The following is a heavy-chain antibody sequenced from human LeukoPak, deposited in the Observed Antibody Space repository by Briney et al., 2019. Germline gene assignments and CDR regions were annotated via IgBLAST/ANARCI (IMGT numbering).Heavy chain of an antibody. CDR3: ARGTTASVSDYYYMDV. CDR1: GFTFSSYS. V-gene: IGHV3-48*01. D-gene: IGHD4-11*01. Sequence: PGGSLRLSCAASGFTFSSYSMNWVRQAPGKGLEWVSYISSSSSTIYYADSVKGRFTISRDNSKSTLYLQMNSLRAEDTAVYYCARGTTASVSDYYYMDVWGKGTTVTVSS. CDR2: ISSSSSTI. J-gene: IGHJ6*03.